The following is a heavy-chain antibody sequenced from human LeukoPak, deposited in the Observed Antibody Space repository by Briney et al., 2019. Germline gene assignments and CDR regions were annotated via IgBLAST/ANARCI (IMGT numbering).Heavy chain of an antibody. CDR3: ARGNSITMVRGVITGPHLDY. J-gene: IGHJ4*02. CDR1: GGSFSGYY. CDR2: INHSGST. D-gene: IGHD3-10*01. Sequence: PSETLSLTCAVYGGSFSGYYWSWIRQPPGKGLEWIGEINHSGSTNYNPSLKSRVTISVDTSKNQFSLKLSSVTAADTAVYYCARGNSITMVRGVITGPHLDYWGQGTLVTVSS. V-gene: IGHV4-34*01.